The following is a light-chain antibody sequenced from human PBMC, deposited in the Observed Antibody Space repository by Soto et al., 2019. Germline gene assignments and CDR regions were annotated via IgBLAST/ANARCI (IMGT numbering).Light chain of an antibody. J-gene: IGKJ4*01. V-gene: IGKV4-1*01. CDR3: QQYYSTPPT. Sequence: DIVMTQSPDSLTVSLGERATINCKSSQSILSSSNTKNYLVWYQQKPGQPPKVLINWASTRESSVPDRFSGSGSGADFTLTISSLQAEDVAVYYWQQYYSTPPTFGGGTKLEIK. CDR1: QSILSSSNTKNY. CDR2: WAS.